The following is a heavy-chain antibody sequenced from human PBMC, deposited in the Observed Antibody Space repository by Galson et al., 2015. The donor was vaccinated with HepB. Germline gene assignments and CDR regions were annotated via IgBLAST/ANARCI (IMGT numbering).Heavy chain of an antibody. CDR2: ISGSGSSS. CDR3: ARDRKPFLEWFRDLRSGFDP. J-gene: IGHJ5*02. V-gene: IGHV3-23*01. Sequence: SLRLSCAGSGFTFNSYSISWVRRAPGKGLEWVSAISGSGSSSYYADSVKGRFTISRDNSNNTVYLQMTSLRAEDTALYYCARDRKPFLEWFRDLRSGFDPWGQGTQVTVSS. CDR1: GFTFNSYS. D-gene: IGHD3-3*02.